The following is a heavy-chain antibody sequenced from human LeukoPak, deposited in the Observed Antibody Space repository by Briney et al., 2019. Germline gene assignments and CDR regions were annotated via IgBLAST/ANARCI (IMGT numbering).Heavy chain of an antibody. J-gene: IGHJ4*02. CDR1: GFTFSSLT. D-gene: IGHD2/OR15-2a*01. Sequence: HSGGSLRLSCAASGFTFSSLTMTWVRQAPGKGLQWVSAISNSGGSTYYADSVKGRFTISRDNSKNTLYLQMNSLKAEDSALYYCAKGRGFVSPGDHWGQGTLVTVSS. CDR2: ISNSGGST. V-gene: IGHV3-23*01. CDR3: AKGRGFVSPGDH.